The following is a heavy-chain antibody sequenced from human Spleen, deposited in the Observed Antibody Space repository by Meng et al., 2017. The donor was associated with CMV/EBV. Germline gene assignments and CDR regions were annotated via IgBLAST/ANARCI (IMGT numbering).Heavy chain of an antibody. CDR1: GGSISSSSYY. D-gene: IGHD4-17*01. CDR2: IYYSGST. Sequence: SETLSLTCTASGGSISSSSYYWGWIRQPPGKGLEWIGSIYYSGSTYYNPSLKSRVTISVDTSKNQFSLKLSSVTAADTAVYYCARDTIRMTTVTMGYYYYGMDVWGQGTTVTVSS. J-gene: IGHJ6*02. V-gene: IGHV4-39*07. CDR3: ARDTIRMTTVTMGYYYYGMDV.